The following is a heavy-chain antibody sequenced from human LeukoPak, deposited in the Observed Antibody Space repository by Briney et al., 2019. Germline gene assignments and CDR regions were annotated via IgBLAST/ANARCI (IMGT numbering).Heavy chain of an antibody. CDR3: AKGNSVAGSYNWFDP. V-gene: IGHV3-7*03. Sequence: GGSLRLSCAASGFTFNFYWMSWVRQAPGKGLEWVANIKQDGSEKYYVDSVKGRFTISRDNAKNSLYLQMNSLRAEDTAVYYCAKGNSVAGSYNWFDPWGQGTLVTVSS. D-gene: IGHD6-19*01. CDR2: IKQDGSEK. CDR1: GFTFNFYW. J-gene: IGHJ5*02.